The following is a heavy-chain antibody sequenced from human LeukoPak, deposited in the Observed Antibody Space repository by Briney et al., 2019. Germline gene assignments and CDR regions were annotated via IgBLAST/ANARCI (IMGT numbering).Heavy chain of an antibody. CDR2: ISSSGSTI. D-gene: IGHD6-6*01. J-gene: IGHJ6*02. CDR3: ATASIEEMDV. V-gene: IGHV3-11*01. CDR1: GFTFSDYY. Sequence: GGSLRLSCAASGFTFSDYYVSWIRQAPGKGLEWVSYISSSGSTIYYADSVKGRFTISRDNTKNSLYLRMISLRAEDTAVYYCATASIEEMDVWGQGTTVTVSS.